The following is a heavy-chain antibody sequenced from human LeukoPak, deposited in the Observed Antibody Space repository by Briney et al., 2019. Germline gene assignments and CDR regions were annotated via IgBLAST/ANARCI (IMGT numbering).Heavy chain of an antibody. D-gene: IGHD2-8*02. CDR3: ASVLPSGPPDY. CDR1: GFTFTSYE. Sequence: GGSLRLSCAASGFTFTSYEMNCISSSVSTMYYADSVKGRFTISRDNAKNSLYLQMNSLRADDTAVYYCASVLPSGPPDYWGQGTLVTVSS. V-gene: IGHV3-48*03. J-gene: IGHJ4*02. CDR2: ISSSVSTM.